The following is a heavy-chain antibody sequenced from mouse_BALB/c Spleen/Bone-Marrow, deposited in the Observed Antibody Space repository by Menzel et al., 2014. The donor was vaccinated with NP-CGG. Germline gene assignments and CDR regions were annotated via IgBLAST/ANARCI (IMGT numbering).Heavy chain of an antibody. D-gene: IGHD2-2*01. Sequence: EVKLEESGGGLVKPGGSLKLSCTASGFSFNSYGMSWVRQTPEKRLEWVATITNGGNYTYYPDSVKERFTISRDNVKNNLYLQMRSLRSEDTALYYCVRNYYGYDGYFDYWGQGTLSQSPQ. V-gene: IGHV5-9-2*01. CDR2: ITNGGNYT. CDR1: GFSFNSYG. J-gene: IGHJ2*01. CDR3: VRNYYGYDGYFDY.